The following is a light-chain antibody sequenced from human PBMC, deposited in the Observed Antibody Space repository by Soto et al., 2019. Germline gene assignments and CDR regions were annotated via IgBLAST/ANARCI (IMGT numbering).Light chain of an antibody. Sequence: EIVLTQSRGTLSLSPGERATLACRASQTVTTNYLAWYQQKPGQAPRLLIYGSSTRAAAIPDRFSGSGSGTDFTLTIDNLEPEDSAVYYCQQYVSSSLTFGGGTKVEIK. V-gene: IGKV3-20*01. CDR3: QQYVSSSLT. J-gene: IGKJ4*01. CDR2: GSS. CDR1: QTVTTNY.